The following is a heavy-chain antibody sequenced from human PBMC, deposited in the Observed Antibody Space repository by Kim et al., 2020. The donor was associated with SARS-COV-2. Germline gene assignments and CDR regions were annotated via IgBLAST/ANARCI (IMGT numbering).Heavy chain of an antibody. D-gene: IGHD3-22*01. CDR2: IYYSGST. J-gene: IGHJ4*02. Sequence: SETLSLTCTVSGGSISSYYWSWIRQPPGKGLEWIGYIYYSGSTNYNPSLKSRVTISVDTSKNQFSLKLSSVTAADTAVYYCARDVRGYYDSSGYHYALYYFDYWGQGTLVTVSS. CDR1: GGSISSYY. V-gene: IGHV4-59*01. CDR3: ARDVRGYYDSSGYHYALYYFDY.